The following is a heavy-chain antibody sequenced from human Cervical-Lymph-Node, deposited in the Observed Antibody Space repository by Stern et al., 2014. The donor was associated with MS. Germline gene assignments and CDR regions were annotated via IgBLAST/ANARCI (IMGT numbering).Heavy chain of an antibody. V-gene: IGHV1-69*06. D-gene: IGHD2-21*02. CDR1: GSTFSSYA. J-gene: IGHJ4*02. Sequence: VHLVESGNEVKKPWSSVKVSCKASGSTFSSYAFSWVRQAPGQGLEWMGGIDPIFGTATYAPKFQDRVTIIADKSTITVYMELSSLKSEDTAVYYCARVGDFMWDYWGQGTLVTVSS. CDR3: ARVGDFMWDY. CDR2: IDPIFGTA.